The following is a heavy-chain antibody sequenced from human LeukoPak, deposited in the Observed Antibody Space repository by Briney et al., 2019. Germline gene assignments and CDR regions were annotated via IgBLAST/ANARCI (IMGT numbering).Heavy chain of an antibody. V-gene: IGHV1-2*02. CDR2: INPHSGGT. J-gene: IGHJ5*02. D-gene: IGHD3-9*01. Sequence: ASVKVSCKASGYTFTGYYIHWVRQAPGQGLEWMGWINPHSGGTNYAQKFQGRVSMTRDTSTSTAYMEMSRLRSDDTAVYYCARGDDILTGNRDWFDPWGQGTLVTVSS. CDR3: ARGDDILTGNRDWFDP. CDR1: GYTFTGYY.